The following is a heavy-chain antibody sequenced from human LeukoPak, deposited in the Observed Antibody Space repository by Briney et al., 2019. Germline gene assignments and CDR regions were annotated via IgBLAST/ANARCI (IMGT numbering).Heavy chain of an antibody. CDR2: IYTSGST. D-gene: IGHD2-15*01. J-gene: IGHJ4*02. Sequence: PSETLSLTCAVYGGSFSGYYWSWIRQPAGKGLEWIGRIYTSGSTNYNPSLKSRVTMSVDTSKNQFSLKLSSVTAADTAVYYCARGSLGQLHTFDYWGQGTLVTVSS. CDR1: GGSFSGYY. CDR3: ARGSLGQLHTFDY. V-gene: IGHV4-59*10.